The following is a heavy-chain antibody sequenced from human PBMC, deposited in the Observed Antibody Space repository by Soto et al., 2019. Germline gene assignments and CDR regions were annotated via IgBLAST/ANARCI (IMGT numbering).Heavy chain of an antibody. D-gene: IGHD2-15*01. J-gene: IGHJ5*02. CDR2: MFYSGAT. CDR1: GGSISDISYC. CDR3: ARNKSGSDWLDP. V-gene: IGHV4-39*01. Sequence: KPSETLSLTCTVSGGSISDISYCWGWIRQPPGKGLQWIGCMFYSGATYYNPSLKNRVTLSVDTSNNEFSLKLVSVTAPDTAVYYCARNKSGSDWLDPWGQGTLVTVYS.